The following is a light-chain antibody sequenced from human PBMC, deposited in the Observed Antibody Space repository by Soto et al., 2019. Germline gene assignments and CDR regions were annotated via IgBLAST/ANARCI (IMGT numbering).Light chain of an antibody. CDR3: RQRNIWPPVT. Sequence: EIVLTQSQATLSLSPWEGATLSPRASPSVANFVAWYQQKPGQAPRLLIYGAFNRATGIPARFSGSGSGTDFTLTISSLEPEDSAVYYCRQRNIWPPVTFGHGTRLEIK. V-gene: IGKV3-11*01. CDR2: GAF. CDR1: PSVANF. J-gene: IGKJ5*01.